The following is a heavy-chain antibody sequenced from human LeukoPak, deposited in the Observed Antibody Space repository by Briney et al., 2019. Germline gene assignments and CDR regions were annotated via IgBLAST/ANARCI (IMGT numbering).Heavy chain of an antibody. D-gene: IGHD3-3*01. CDR1: GFXFSSYS. V-gene: IGHV3-21*01. CDR2: ISSSSNYI. CDR3: VRGGQIGFDY. Sequence: GGSLRLSCAASGFXFSSYSMNWVRQAPGKGLEWVSSISSSSNYIFYADSVKGRFTISRENAKNSLYLQMNSLRAGDTAVYYCVRGGQIGFDYWGQGVLVTVSS. J-gene: IGHJ4*02.